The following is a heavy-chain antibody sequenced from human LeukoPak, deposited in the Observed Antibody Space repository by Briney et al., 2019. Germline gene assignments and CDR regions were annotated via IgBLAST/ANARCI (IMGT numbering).Heavy chain of an antibody. D-gene: IGHD3-3*01. CDR2: INPSSGGT. V-gene: IGHV1-2*02. CDR1: GYTFTGYY. J-gene: IGHJ3*02. Sequence: GASVKVSCKASGYTFTGYYMHWVRQAPGQGLEWMGWINPSSGGTNYAQKFQGRVTMTRDTSIGTAYMELSRLRSDDTAVYYCARLTYYDFWSGYNYAFDIWGQGTMVTVSS. CDR3: ARLTYYDFWSGYNYAFDI.